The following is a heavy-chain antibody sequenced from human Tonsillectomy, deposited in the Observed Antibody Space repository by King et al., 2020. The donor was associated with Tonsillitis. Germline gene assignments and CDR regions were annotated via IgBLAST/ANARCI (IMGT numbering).Heavy chain of an antibody. Sequence: VQLQESGPGLVKPSETLSLTCTVSGGSISTYFWSWIRQPPGKGLEWIGYIYYSGSTNYNPSLKSRVTISVDTSKNQFSLKLSSVTAADTAVYYCARALVYSSGGYGWNHYFDYWGQGTLVTVSS. CDR3: ARALVYSSGGYGWNHYFDY. J-gene: IGHJ4*02. CDR2: IYYSGST. CDR1: GGSISTYF. D-gene: IGHD6-19*01. V-gene: IGHV4-59*01.